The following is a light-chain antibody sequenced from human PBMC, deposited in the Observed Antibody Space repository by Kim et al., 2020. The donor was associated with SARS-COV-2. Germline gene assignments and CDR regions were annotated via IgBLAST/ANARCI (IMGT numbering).Light chain of an antibody. CDR1: SSNIGSNT. J-gene: IGLJ3*02. V-gene: IGLV1-44*01. CDR3: AAWDDSLNGWV. Sequence: ELTQPPSASGTPGQRVTISCSGSSSNIGSNTVNWYQQLPGTAPKLLIYSNNQRLSGVPDRFSGSKSGTTASLAISGLQSEDEADYYCAAWDDSLNGWVFGGGTQLTVL. CDR2: SNN.